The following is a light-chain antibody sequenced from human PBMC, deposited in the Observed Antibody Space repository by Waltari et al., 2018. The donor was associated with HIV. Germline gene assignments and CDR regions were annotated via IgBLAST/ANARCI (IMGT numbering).Light chain of an antibody. CDR1: QSVLSSSNKKSV. CDR3: QQYYDTPAT. J-gene: IGKJ1*01. CDR2: WAS. Sequence: DIVMTQSPDSLAVSLGARATINCKSSQSVLSSSNKKSVLAWYQQKPGQSPKLLIFWASTLESGVPDRFSGSGSGTDFTLTISSLEAEDGAVYYCQQYYDTPATFGQGTKVEIK. V-gene: IGKV4-1*01.